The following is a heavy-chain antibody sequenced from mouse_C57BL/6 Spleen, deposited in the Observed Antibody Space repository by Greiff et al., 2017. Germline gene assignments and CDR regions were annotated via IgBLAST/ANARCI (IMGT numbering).Heavy chain of an antibody. V-gene: IGHV1-39*01. CDR1: GYSFTDYN. J-gene: IGHJ4*01. Sequence: EVQLQQSGPELVRPGASVKISCKASGYSFTDYNMNWVKQSNGKSLEWIGVINPNYGTTSYNQKFKGKATLTVDQSSSTAYMQLNRLTSEDSAVYSCARGYYYGSSPYYAMDYWGQGTSVTVSS. CDR3: ARGYYYGSSPYYAMDY. D-gene: IGHD1-1*01. CDR2: INPNYGTT.